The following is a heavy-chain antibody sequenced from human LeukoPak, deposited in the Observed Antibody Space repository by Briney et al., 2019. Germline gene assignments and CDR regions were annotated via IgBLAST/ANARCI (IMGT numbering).Heavy chain of an antibody. D-gene: IGHD5-12*01. V-gene: IGHV3-23*01. Sequence: GGTLRLSCAASGFTFNRYGMNWVRQAPGKGLEWVSGISPGGDIKYYADSVKGRFVISRDNSKNTVYLQMNSLRVDDTARYYCAQDGAWLRFDHWGQGTLVTVSS. J-gene: IGHJ4*02. CDR3: AQDGAWLRFDH. CDR1: GFTFNRYG. CDR2: ISPGGDIK.